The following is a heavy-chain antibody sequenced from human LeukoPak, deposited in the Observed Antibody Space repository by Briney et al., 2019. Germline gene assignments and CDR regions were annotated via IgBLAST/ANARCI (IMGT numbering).Heavy chain of an antibody. V-gene: IGHV3-66*01. CDR2: IYSGGST. J-gene: IGHJ4*02. CDR1: RFTVSSNY. Sequence: GGSLRLSCAASRFTVSSNYMSWVRQAPGKGLEWVSVIYSGGSTYYADSVKGRFTISRDNSKNTLYLQMNSLRAEDTAVYYCARVLIAAAHTDYWGQGTLVTVSS. D-gene: IGHD6-13*01. CDR3: ARVLIAAAHTDY.